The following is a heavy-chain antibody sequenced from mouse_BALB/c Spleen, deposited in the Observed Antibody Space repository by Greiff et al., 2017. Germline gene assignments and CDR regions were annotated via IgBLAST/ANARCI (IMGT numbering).Heavy chain of an antibody. J-gene: IGHJ1*01. V-gene: IGHV5-6*01. CDR2: ISSGGSYT. Sequence: EVQLVESGGDLVKPGGSLKLSCAASGFTFSSYGMSWVRQTPDKRLEWVATISSGGSYTYYPDSVKGRFTISRDNAKNTLYLQMSSLKSEDTAMYYCARQAIYYGYWYFDVWGAGTTVTVSS. CDR1: GFTFSSYG. D-gene: IGHD2-1*01. CDR3: ARQAIYYGYWYFDV.